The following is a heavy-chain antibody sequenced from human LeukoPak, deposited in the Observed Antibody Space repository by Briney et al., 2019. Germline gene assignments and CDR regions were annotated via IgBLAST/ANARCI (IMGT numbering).Heavy chain of an antibody. D-gene: IGHD3-3*01. J-gene: IGHJ5*02. CDR3: ARDDSTIFGVLSGFDP. Sequence: SETLSLTCTVSGGSISSYYWSWIRQPAGKGLEWIGRIYTSGSTNYNPSLKSRVTMSVDTSKNQFSLKLSSVTAADTAVYYCARDDSTIFGVLSGFDPWGQGTLVTVSS. V-gene: IGHV4-4*07. CDR1: GGSISSYY. CDR2: IYTSGST.